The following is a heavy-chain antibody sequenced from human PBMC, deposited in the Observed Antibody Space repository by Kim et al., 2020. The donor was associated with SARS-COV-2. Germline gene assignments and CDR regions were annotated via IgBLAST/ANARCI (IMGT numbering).Heavy chain of an antibody. D-gene: IGHD7-27*01. CDR2: IYYSGST. V-gene: IGHV4-59*13. CDR1: GGSISSYY. Sequence: SETLSLTCTVSGGSISSYYWSWIRQPPGKGLEWIGYIYYSGSTNYNPSLKSRVTISVDTSKNQFSLKLSSVTAADTAVYYCARKSLGIGARGAFDIWGQGTMVTVSS. CDR3: ARKSLGIGARGAFDI. J-gene: IGHJ3*02.